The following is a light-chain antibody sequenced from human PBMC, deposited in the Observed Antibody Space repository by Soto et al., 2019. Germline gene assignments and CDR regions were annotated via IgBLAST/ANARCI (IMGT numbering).Light chain of an antibody. CDR3: QQNSKWPQA. J-gene: IGKJ2*01. CDR2: AAS. Sequence: EIVLTQSPATLSLSPGERATLSCRTSQSVSNYLAWFQQKPGQAPRLLIYAASNRARGIPARFSGSGSGTDFTLTISSLEPDDFAVYFCQQNSKWPQAFGPGTKLEIK. V-gene: IGKV3-11*01. CDR1: QSVSNY.